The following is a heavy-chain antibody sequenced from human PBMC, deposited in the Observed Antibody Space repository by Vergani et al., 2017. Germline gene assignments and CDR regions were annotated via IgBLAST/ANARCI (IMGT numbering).Heavy chain of an antibody. V-gene: IGHV3-9*01. Sequence: EVQLVESGGGLVQPGRSLRLSCAASGFTFDDYAMHWVRQAPGKGLEWVSGISWNSDNLGYADSVKGRFTISRDNAKNSLYLLMNRLRAEDTAVYYCARERGDSGYDCWFDPWGQGTLVTVSS. CDR2: ISWNSDNL. J-gene: IGHJ5*02. D-gene: IGHD5-12*01. CDR3: ARERGDSGYDCWFDP. CDR1: GFTFDDYA.